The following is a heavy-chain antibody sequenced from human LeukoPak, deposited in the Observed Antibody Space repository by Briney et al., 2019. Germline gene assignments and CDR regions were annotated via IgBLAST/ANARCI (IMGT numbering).Heavy chain of an antibody. V-gene: IGHV3-23*01. CDR2: ISGSGGST. CDR1: GFTFSSYA. CDR3: ATTLLRASTYMDV. Sequence: GGSLRLSCAASGFTFSSYAMSWVRQAPGKGLEWVSGISGSGGSTYYADPVKGRFTISRDNSKNTLYVQMNSLRAEDTAVYYCATTLLRASTYMDVWGKGTTVTVSS. D-gene: IGHD1-1*01. J-gene: IGHJ6*03.